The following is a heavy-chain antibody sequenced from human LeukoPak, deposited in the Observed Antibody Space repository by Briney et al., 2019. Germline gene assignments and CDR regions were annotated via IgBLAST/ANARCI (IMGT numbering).Heavy chain of an antibody. CDR1: GFTFSSYA. CDR3: ARSPSSLAGVTIDY. Sequence: PGRSLRLSCAASGFTFSSYAMHWVRQAPGKGLEWVAVISYDGSNKYYADSVKGRFTISRDNSKNTLYLQMNSLRAEDTAVYYCARSPSSLAGVTIDYWGQGTLVTVSS. V-gene: IGHV3-30*04. J-gene: IGHJ4*02. CDR2: ISYDGSNK. D-gene: IGHD1-26*01.